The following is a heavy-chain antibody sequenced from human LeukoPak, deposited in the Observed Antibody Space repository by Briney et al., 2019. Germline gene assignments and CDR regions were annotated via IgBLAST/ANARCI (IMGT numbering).Heavy chain of an antibody. V-gene: IGHV3-53*01. CDR3: ARVIDYYDNWFDP. J-gene: IGHJ5*02. CDR2: IYSGGTT. Sequence: GGSLRLSCAVSGFTVSGNYMSWVRQAPGKGLEWVSLIYSGGTTYYADSVKGRFTISRDNSKNTLYLQMNSLRAEDTAVYYCARVIDYYDNWFDPWGQGTLVTVSS. D-gene: IGHD3-22*01. CDR1: GFTVSGNY.